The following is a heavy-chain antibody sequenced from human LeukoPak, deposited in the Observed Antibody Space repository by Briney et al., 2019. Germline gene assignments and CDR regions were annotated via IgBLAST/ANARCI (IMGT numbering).Heavy chain of an antibody. CDR1: GYTLTELS. J-gene: IGHJ3*02. CDR2: INPGGDNT. D-gene: IGHD5-24*01. Sequence: ASVKVSCEVSGYTLTELSMHWVRQAPGQGLEWMGLINPGGDNTDYAQNFQGRVTMTRDTSTSTVYMGLSSLRSEDTAVYYCARIRDGYNDAYDIWGQGTMVTVSS. V-gene: IGHV1-46*01. CDR3: ARIRDGYNDAYDI.